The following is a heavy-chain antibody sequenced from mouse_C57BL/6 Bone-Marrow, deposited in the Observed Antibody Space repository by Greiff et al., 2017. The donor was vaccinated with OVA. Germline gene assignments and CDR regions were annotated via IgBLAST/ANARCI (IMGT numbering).Heavy chain of an antibody. Sequence: EVQLVESGGGLVQPKGSLKLSCAASGFSFNTYAMNWVRQAPGKGLEWVARIRSKSNNYATYYADSVKDRFTISRDDSESMLYLQMNNLKTEDTAMYYCVRQDGSLYAMDYWGQGTSVTVSS. CDR3: VRQDGSLYAMDY. CDR1: GFSFNTYA. J-gene: IGHJ4*01. V-gene: IGHV10-1*01. CDR2: IRSKSNNYAT. D-gene: IGHD1-1*01.